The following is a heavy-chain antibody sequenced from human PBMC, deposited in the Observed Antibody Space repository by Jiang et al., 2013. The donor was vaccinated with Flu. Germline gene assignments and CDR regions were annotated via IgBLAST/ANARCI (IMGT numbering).Heavy chain of an antibody. CDR1: GGSFSGYY. Sequence: LLKPSETLSPTCAVSGGSFSGYYWSWIRQPPGKGLEWIGEINHSGTTNYSPSLKSRVTISVDTSKNQFSLRLTSVTAADTAVYYCARPWGSLDVWGKGTTVTVSS. CDR2: INHSGTT. D-gene: IGHD1-26*01. V-gene: IGHV4-34*01. CDR3: ARPWGSLDV. J-gene: IGHJ6*04.